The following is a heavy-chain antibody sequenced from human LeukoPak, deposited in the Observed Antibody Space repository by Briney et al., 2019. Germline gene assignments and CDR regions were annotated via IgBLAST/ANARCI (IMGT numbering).Heavy chain of an antibody. V-gene: IGHV3-33*03. CDR1: GFTFRSSG. Sequence: PGGSLRLSCAASGFTFRSSGMHWVRQAPGKGPEWVAVIWYDGTNKNYLASVKGRFTISRDNYRNTLYLQMNSLRVEDTATYFCATELPQATGYSGTWYTFDSWGQGTLVTVSS. J-gene: IGHJ4*02. D-gene: IGHD6-13*01. CDR2: IWYDGTNK. CDR3: ATELPQATGYSGTWYTFDS.